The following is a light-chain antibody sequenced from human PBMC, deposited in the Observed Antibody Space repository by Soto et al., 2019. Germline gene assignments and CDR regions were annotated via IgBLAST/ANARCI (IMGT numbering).Light chain of an antibody. CDR3: SSYTTSNTRQIV. V-gene: IGLV2-14*01. J-gene: IGLJ1*01. Sequence: GLTEPAAVSGSPGQSITISCTGPSSDVGGYNYVSWYQQHPGKAPKFMIYDVSNRPSGVSNRFSGSKSGNTASLTISGLQAEDEADYYCSSYTTSNTRQIVFGTGTKVTVL. CDR1: SSDVGGYNY. CDR2: DVS.